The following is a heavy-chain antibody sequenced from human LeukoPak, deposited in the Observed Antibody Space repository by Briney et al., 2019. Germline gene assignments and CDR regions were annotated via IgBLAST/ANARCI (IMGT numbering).Heavy chain of an antibody. Sequence: GGSLRLSCAASGFSFTSYWMSWVGQAPGQGLEWVANINRDGSEKYYVDSVKGRFTISRDNGKNSLYLQMNSLRAEDTAVYFCARDGSNPYFDYWGQGSLVTVSS. CDR3: ARDGSNPYFDY. D-gene: IGHD6-13*01. CDR1: GFSFTSYW. J-gene: IGHJ4*02. CDR2: INRDGSEK. V-gene: IGHV3-7*01.